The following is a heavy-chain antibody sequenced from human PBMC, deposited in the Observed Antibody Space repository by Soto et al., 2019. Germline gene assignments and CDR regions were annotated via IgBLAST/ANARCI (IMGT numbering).Heavy chain of an antibody. J-gene: IGHJ4*02. Sequence: ASVRKPPGKGLEWIGSIYYSGSTYYNPSLKSRVTISVDTSKNQCSLKLSSVTAADTAVYYCASHGGGTHREQLDYRAQGSLVTV. V-gene: IGHV4-39*01. CDR2: IYYSGST. CDR3: ASHGGGTHREQLDY. D-gene: IGHD3-16*01.